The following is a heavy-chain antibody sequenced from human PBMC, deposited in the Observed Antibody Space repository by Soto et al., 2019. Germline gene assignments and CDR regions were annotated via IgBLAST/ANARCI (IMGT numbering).Heavy chain of an antibody. CDR3: AKGRIDSSGYYYRQFYYYYYGMDV. Sequence: GGSLRLSCAASGFTFSSYAMSWVRQAPGKGLEWVSAISGSGGSTYYADSVKGRFTISRDNSKNTLYLQMNSLRAEDTAVYYCAKGRIDSSGYYYRQFYYYYYGMDVWGQGTTVTVSS. CDR1: GFTFSSYA. V-gene: IGHV3-23*01. D-gene: IGHD3-22*01. CDR2: ISGSGGST. J-gene: IGHJ6*02.